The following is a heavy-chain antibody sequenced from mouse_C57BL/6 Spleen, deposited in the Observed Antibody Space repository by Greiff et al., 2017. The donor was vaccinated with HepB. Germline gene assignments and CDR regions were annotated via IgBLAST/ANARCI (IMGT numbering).Heavy chain of an antibody. V-gene: IGHV1-80*01. D-gene: IGHD1-1*01. J-gene: IGHJ2*01. CDR1: GYAFSSYW. CDR2: IYPGDGDT. CDR3: AREDITTVVADFDY. Sequence: LEESGAELVKPGASVKISCKASGYAFSSYWMNWVKQRPGKGLEWIGQIYPGDGDTNYNGKFKGKATLTADKSSSTAYMQLSSLTSEDSAVYFCAREDITTVVADFDYWGQGTTLTVSS.